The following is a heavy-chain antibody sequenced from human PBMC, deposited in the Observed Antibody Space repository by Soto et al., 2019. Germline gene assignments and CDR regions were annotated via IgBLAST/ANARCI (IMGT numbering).Heavy chain of an antibody. J-gene: IGHJ6*03. CDR2: ISGSGGST. V-gene: IGHV3-23*01. Sequence: GKGLAWVSAISGSGGSTYYADSVKGRFTISRDNSKNTLYLQMNSLRAEDTAVYFCLKGEQVVREYYSGLAVWGNGTSVPV. CDR3: LKGEQVVREYYSGLAV. D-gene: IGHD2-15*01.